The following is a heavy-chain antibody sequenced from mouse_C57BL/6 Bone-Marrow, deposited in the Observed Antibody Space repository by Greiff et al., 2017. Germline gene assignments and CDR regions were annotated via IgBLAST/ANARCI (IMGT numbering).Heavy chain of an antibody. Sequence: QVQLQQSGAELARPGASVKLSCKASGYTFTSYGISWVKQRTGQGLEWIGEIYPRSGNNYYNAKFQGKATLTADKSSSTAYMELRSLTSEDSAVYFCVVTGTLLDYWGQGTTVTVSA. J-gene: IGHJ2*01. CDR1: GYTFTSYG. CDR3: VVTGTLLDY. V-gene: IGHV1-81*01. D-gene: IGHD4-1*01. CDR2: IYPRSGNN.